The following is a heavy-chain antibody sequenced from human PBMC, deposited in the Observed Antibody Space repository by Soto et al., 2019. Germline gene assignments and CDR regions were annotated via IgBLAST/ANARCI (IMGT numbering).Heavy chain of an antibody. V-gene: IGHV3-64*01. Sequence: GGSLRLSCAASGFTFSSYAMHWVRQAPGKGLEYVSAISSNGSSTYYANSVKGRFTISRDNSKNTLYLQMGSLRAEDMAVYYCARERWNDDYYYGRDVWGQGTTVTVSS. J-gene: IGHJ6*02. CDR3: ARERWNDDYYYGRDV. CDR1: GFTFSSYA. D-gene: IGHD1-1*01. CDR2: ISSNGSST.